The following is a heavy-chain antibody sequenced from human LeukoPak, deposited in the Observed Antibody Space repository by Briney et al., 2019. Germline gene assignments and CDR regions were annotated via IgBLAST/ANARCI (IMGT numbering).Heavy chain of an antibody. D-gene: IGHD3-3*01. CDR1: GFTFSSYV. Sequence: GGSLRLSCAASGFTFSSYVMHWVRQAPGKGLEWAAVISHDGSNKYYADSVKGRFTISRDNSKNTLYLQMNSLRAEDTAVYYCARGSKYEYYFDYWGQGTLVTVSS. CDR2: ISHDGSNK. J-gene: IGHJ4*02. CDR3: ARGSKYEYYFDY. V-gene: IGHV3-30*03.